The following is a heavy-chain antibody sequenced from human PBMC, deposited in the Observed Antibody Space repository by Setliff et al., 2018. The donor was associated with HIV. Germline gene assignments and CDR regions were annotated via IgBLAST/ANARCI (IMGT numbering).Heavy chain of an antibody. D-gene: IGHD4-17*01. CDR1: GFTFGSHW. V-gene: IGHV3-74*01. Sequence: GESLKISCVGSGFTFGSHWMHWVRQSPGKGLVWISRINSDGTSPWYADSVKGRFTISRDNVKKTLYLQMNSLRVEDTAIYYCIRDGRGVTTINYYYGMDVWGQGATVTVSS. J-gene: IGHJ6*02. CDR3: IRDGRGVTTINYYYGMDV. CDR2: INSDGTSP.